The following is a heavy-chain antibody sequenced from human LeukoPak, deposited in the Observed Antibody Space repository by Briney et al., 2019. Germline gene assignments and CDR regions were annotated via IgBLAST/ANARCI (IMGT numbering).Heavy chain of an antibody. Sequence: GASVTVSCKASGGTFSSYAISWVRQAPGQGLEWMGGIIPIFGTANYAQKFQGRVTITADESTSTAYMELSSLRSEDTAVYYCASYDYVWGSYRRLYYFDYWGQGTLVTVSS. CDR1: GGTFSSYA. J-gene: IGHJ4*02. CDR2: IIPIFGTA. D-gene: IGHD3-16*02. V-gene: IGHV1-69*13. CDR3: ASYDYVWGSYRRLYYFDY.